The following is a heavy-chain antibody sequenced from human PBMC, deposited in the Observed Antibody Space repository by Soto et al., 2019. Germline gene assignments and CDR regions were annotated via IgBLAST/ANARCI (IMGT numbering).Heavy chain of an antibody. CDR1: GFTFSSYS. Sequence: GGSLRLSCAASGFTFSSYSMNWVRQAPGKGLEWVSSISSSSSYIYYADSVKGRFTISRDNAKNSLYLQMNSLRAEDTAVYYWARSMVRGVIDYYYGMDVWGQGTTVTVSS. CDR2: ISSSSSYI. CDR3: ARSMVRGVIDYYYGMDV. D-gene: IGHD3-10*01. V-gene: IGHV3-21*01. J-gene: IGHJ6*02.